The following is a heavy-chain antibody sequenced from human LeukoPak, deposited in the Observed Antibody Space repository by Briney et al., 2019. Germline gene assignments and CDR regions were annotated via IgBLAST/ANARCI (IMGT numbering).Heavy chain of an antibody. CDR2: IYYSGST. V-gene: IGHV4-59*01. CDR1: GGSISNYY. Sequence: SETLSLTCTVSGGSISNYYWSWIRQPPGKGLEWIGYIYYSGSTNYNPSLKSRVTISVDTSKNQFSLKLSSVTAADTAVYYCARIYDFWSGYYFFDYWGQGTLVTVSS. CDR3: ARIYDFWSGYYFFDY. J-gene: IGHJ4*02. D-gene: IGHD3-3*01.